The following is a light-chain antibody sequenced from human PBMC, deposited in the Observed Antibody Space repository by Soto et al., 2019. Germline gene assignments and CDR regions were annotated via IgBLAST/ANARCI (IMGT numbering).Light chain of an antibody. V-gene: IGLV3-1*01. Sequence: SYELTQPPSVSVSPGQTASITCSGDKLGDKYACWYQQKPGQSPVLVIYQDSKRPPGIPERFSGSNSGNTATLTISGTQAMDEADYYCQAWDNSLVFGGGTKLTVL. J-gene: IGLJ2*01. CDR3: QAWDNSLV. CDR1: KLGDKY. CDR2: QDS.